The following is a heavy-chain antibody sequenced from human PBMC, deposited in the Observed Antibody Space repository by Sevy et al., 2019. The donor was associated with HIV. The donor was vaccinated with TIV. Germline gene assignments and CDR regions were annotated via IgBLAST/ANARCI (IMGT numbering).Heavy chain of an antibody. CDR3: ARGLDYSFGPGPDWFDP. D-gene: IGHD4-4*01. V-gene: IGHV3-11*01. CDR1: GFTFSDYY. CDR2: ISSSGSTI. Sequence: LSLTCAASGFTFSDYYMSWIRQAPGKRLEWVSYISSSGSTIYYADSVKGRFTISRDNAKNSLYLQMNSLRAEDTAVYYCARGLDYSFGPGPDWFDPWGQRTLVTVSS. J-gene: IGHJ5*02.